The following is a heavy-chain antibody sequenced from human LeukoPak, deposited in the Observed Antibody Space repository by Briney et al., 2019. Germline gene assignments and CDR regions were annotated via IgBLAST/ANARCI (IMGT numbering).Heavy chain of an antibody. D-gene: IGHD3/OR15-3a*01. CDR1: GFTFSNAW. CDR3: TAGTGRSDFDY. Sequence: GGSLRLSCAASGFTFSNAWMSWVRQAPGRGLEWVGRIKRKGDDSTIDYAAPVKGRLSVSRDDSKNMLYLQMNSLKSEDTAVYYCTAGTGRSDFDYWGQGTLVTVSS. CDR2: IKRKGDDSTI. J-gene: IGHJ4*02. V-gene: IGHV3-15*01.